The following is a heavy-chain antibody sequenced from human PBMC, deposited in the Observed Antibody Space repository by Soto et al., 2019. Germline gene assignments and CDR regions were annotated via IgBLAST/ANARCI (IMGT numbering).Heavy chain of an antibody. CDR1: GFSFSSYA. V-gene: IGHV3-23*01. J-gene: IGHJ4*02. Sequence: GGSLRLSCAASGFSFSSYAMSWVRQAPGKGLEWVSGISGSGGSTYYAGSVKGRFTISRDNSKNTLYLQMNSLRAEDTAVYYCAKEAYDTRGDLYYFDDWGQGTLVTVSS. CDR2: ISGSGGST. D-gene: IGHD3-22*01. CDR3: AKEAYDTRGDLYYFDD.